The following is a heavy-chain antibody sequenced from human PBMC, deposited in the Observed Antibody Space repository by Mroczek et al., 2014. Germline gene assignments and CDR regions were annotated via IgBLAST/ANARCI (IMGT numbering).Heavy chain of an antibody. J-gene: IGHJ6*03. V-gene: IGHV1-69*09. CDR2: IIPILGIA. CDR3: ASHSGYDSNYMDV. CDR1: GGTFSSYT. Sequence: QVQLVQSGAEVKKPGSSVKVSCKASGGTFSSYTISWVRQAPGQGLEWMGRIIPILGIANYAQKFQGRVTITADKSTSTAYMELSSLRSEDTAVYYCASHSGYDSNYMDVWGKGTTVTVSS. D-gene: IGHD1-26*01.